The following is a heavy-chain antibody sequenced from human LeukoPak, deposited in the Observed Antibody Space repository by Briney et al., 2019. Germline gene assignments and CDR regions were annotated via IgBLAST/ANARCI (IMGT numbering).Heavy chain of an antibody. CDR3: ARGRRYYYDSTGYSTHYYYYGMDV. CDR2: IYYSWST. CDR1: GGSISSSSYY. J-gene: IGHJ6*02. V-gene: IGHV4-39*01. Sequence: PSETLSLTCTVSGGSISSSSYYWGWIRQPPGKRLEWIGSIYYSWSTYYNPSLKSRVTISVDTSKNQFSLKLSSVTAADTAVYYCARGRRYYYDSTGYSTHYYYYGMDVWGQGTTVTVSS. D-gene: IGHD3-22*01.